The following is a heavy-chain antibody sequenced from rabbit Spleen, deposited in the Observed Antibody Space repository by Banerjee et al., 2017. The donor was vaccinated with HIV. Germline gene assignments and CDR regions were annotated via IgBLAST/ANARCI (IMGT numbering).Heavy chain of an antibody. Sequence: QSLEESGGDLVKPGASLTLTCTASGFSFSSGYYMCWVRQAPGKGLEWIACIQTSVANTWYANWVNARFTISRTSSTTVTLQMTSLTAADTATYFCASRIDAEGYPVYFNLWGPGTLVTVS. CDR1: GFSFSSGYY. CDR3: ASRIDAEGYPVYFNL. V-gene: IGHV1S40*01. D-gene: IGHD7-1*01. CDR2: IQTSVANT. J-gene: IGHJ4*01.